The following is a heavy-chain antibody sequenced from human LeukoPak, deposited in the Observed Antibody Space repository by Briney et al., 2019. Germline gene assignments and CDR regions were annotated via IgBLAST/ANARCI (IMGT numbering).Heavy chain of an antibody. Sequence: GGSLRLSCAASGFTLSSYAVHWARQAPGKGLEWVAVRSYDGSNKYYADSVKGRFTISRDNSKNTLYLQMNSLRAEDTAVYYCAKGSRIFDGYYYYYYMDVWGKGTTVTVSS. J-gene: IGHJ6*03. CDR1: GFTLSSYA. D-gene: IGHD3-3*01. CDR3: AKGSRIFDGYYYYYYMDV. V-gene: IGHV3-30-3*01. CDR2: RSYDGSNK.